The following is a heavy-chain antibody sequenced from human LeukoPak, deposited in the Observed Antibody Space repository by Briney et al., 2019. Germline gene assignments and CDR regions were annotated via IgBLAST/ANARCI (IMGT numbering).Heavy chain of an antibody. D-gene: IGHD4-17*01. CDR2: ISSSSSTI. V-gene: IGHV3-48*01. J-gene: IGHJ4*02. CDR1: GFTFSSYS. CDR3: ARGLNDYGDYGNDWGFDY. Sequence: GGSLSLSCAASGFTFSSYSMNWVRQAPGKGLEWVSYISSSSSTIYYADSVMGRFTISRDNAKNSLYLQMNSLRAEDTAVYYCARGLNDYGDYGNDWGFDYWGQGTLVTVSS.